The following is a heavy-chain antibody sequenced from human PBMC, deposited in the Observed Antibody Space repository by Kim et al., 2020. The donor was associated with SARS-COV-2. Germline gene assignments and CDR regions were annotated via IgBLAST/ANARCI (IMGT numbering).Heavy chain of an antibody. V-gene: IGHV3-9*01. CDR2: IGWNGNTI. CDR1: GFTFDDYA. CDR3: AKDPWGRSSGFDP. Sequence: GGSLRLSCAASGFTFDDYAMHWVRQAPGKGLEWVSGIGWNGNTIGFADSVRGRFTISRDNAKNTLYLQMNSLRPEDTALYHCAKDPWGRSSGFDPWGQGTLVTVSS. D-gene: IGHD6-6*01. J-gene: IGHJ5*02.